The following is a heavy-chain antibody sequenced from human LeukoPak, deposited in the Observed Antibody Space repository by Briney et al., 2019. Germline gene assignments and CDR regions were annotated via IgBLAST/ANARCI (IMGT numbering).Heavy chain of an antibody. Sequence: GGSLRLSCVASGFTFSSYEMNWVRQAPGKGLEWISYISTTGDRVQYADSVKGRLTISRDNTKNSLYLQFNSLRDEDTAIYYCARDTKDYWGQGTLVTVSS. V-gene: IGHV3-48*03. D-gene: IGHD2-8*01. CDR3: ARDTKDY. J-gene: IGHJ4*02. CDR1: GFTFSSYE. CDR2: ISTTGDRV.